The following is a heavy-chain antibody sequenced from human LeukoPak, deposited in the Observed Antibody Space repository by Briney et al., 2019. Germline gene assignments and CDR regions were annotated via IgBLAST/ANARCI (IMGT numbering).Heavy chain of an antibody. CDR1: GDSISRNY. J-gene: IGHJ4*02. CDR2: VYSTYSGTA. CDR3: ARDRPVAAAGGGTAY. D-gene: IGHD6-13*01. V-gene: IGHV4-59*01. Sequence: SETLSLACSVSGDSISRNYWSWVRQPPGKGLEWIGYVYSTYSGTAKYNPALEGRVTISIDTSKNQVSLNLNSVTAADTAVYYCARDRPVAAAGGGTAYWGQGTLVSVSS.